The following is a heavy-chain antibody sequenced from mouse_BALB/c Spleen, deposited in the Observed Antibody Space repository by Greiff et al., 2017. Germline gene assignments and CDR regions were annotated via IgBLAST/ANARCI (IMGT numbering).Heavy chain of an antibody. V-gene: IGHV5-9-4*01. CDR2: ISSGGSYT. CDR1: GFTFSSYA. Sequence: EVQGVESGGGLVKPGGSLKLSCAASGFTFSSYAMSWVRQSPEKRLEWVAEISSGGSYTYYPDTVTGRFTISRDNAKNTLYLEMSSLRSEDTAMYYCASYGSRFAYWGQGTLVTVSA. J-gene: IGHJ3*01. CDR3: ASYGSRFAY. D-gene: IGHD1-1*01.